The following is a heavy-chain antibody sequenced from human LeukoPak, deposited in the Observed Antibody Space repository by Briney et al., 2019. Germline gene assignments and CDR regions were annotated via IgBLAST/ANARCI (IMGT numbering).Heavy chain of an antibody. CDR1: GFTFSSYG. J-gene: IGHJ6*03. V-gene: IGHV3-33*06. D-gene: IGHD2-15*01. CDR3: AKDAHCSGGSCYVRGYYYYMDV. CDR2: IWYDGSNK. Sequence: GRSLRLSCAASGFTFSSYGMHWVRQAPGKGLEWVAVIWYDGSNKYYADSVKGRFTIPRDNSKNTLYLQMNSLRAEDTAVYYCAKDAHCSGGSCYVRGYYYYMDVWGKGTTVTVSS.